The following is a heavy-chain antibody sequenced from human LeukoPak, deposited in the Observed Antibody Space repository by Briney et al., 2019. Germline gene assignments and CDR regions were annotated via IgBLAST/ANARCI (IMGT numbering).Heavy chain of an antibody. CDR3: ATSYYGSGSYFVGWFDP. V-gene: IGHV1-24*01. J-gene: IGHJ5*02. D-gene: IGHD3-10*01. CDR1: GYTLTELS. CDR2: FDPVDGET. Sequence: ASVKVSCKVSGYTLTELSMHWVRQAPGKGLEWMGGFDPVDGETIYAQKFQGRVTMTEDTSTDTAYMELSSLRSEDTAVYYCATSYYGSGSYFVGWFDPWGQGTLVTVSS.